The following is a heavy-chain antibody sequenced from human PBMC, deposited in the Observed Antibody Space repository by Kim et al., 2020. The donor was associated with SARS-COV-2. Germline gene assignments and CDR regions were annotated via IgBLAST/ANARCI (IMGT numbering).Heavy chain of an antibody. CDR2: RT. Sequence: RTYYADSVKGRFTISRDNSKNTLYLQMNSLRAEDTAVYYCAYGSGSYLEYWGQGTLVTVSS. V-gene: IGHV3-53*01. J-gene: IGHJ4*02. CDR3: AYGSGSYLEY. D-gene: IGHD3-10*01.